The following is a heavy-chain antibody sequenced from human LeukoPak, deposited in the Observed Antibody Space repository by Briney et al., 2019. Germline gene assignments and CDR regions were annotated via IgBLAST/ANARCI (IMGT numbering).Heavy chain of an antibody. J-gene: IGHJ4*02. CDR1: GFTFSSYA. V-gene: IGHV3-30-3*01. CDR2: ISYDGSNK. CDR3: ARDRIVGAVGIDY. D-gene: IGHD1-26*01. Sequence: GRSLRLSCAASGFTFSSYAMHWVRQAPGKGLERVAVISYDGSNKYYADSVKGRFTISRDNSKNTLYLQMNSQRAEDTAVYYCARDRIVGAVGIDYWGQGTLVTVSS.